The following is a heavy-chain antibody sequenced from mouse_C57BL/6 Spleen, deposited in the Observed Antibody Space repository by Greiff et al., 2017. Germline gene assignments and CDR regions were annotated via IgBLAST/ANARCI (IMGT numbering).Heavy chain of an antibody. J-gene: IGHJ4*01. V-gene: IGHV1-52*01. CDR3: ARWDVGVNYAMDY. Sequence: QVQLQQPGAELVRPGSSVKLSCKASGYTFTSYWMHWVKQRPIQGLEWIGNIDPSDSETHYNQKFKDKATLTVDKSSSTAYMQLSSLTSEDSAVYYCARWDVGVNYAMDYWGQGTSVTVSS. CDR2: IDPSDSET. D-gene: IGHD4-1*01. CDR1: GYTFTSYW.